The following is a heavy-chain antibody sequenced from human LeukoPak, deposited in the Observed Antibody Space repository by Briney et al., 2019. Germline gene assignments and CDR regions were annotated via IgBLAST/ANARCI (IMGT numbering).Heavy chain of an antibody. CDR1: GFTFSSYA. J-gene: IGHJ1*01. D-gene: IGHD2-15*01. V-gene: IGHV3-30-3*01. CDR2: ISYDGSNK. CDR3: ARGLVVVAQYFQH. Sequence: GGSLRLSCAASGFTFSSYAMRWVRQAPGKGLEWVAVISYDGSNKYYADSVKGRFTISRDNSKNSLYLQMDSLRAEDTALYYCARGLVVVAQYFQHWGQGTLVTVSS.